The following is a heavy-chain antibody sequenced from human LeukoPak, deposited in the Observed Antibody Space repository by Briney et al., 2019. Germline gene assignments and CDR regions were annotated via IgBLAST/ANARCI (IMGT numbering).Heavy chain of an antibody. CDR1: GFTVTSNY. D-gene: IGHD3-9*01. V-gene: IGHV3-53*01. Sequence: GGSLRLSCEVSGFTVTSNYMTWVRQAPGKGLEWVSVIYSSRTTKYSDSVKGRFTISRDNSKNTLYLQMNSLRAEDTAVYYCARGQGGLRYFDWLRGRGKAQYYFDYWGQGTLVTVSS. CDR3: ARGQGGLRYFDWLRGRGKAQYYFDY. J-gene: IGHJ4*02. CDR2: IYSSRTT.